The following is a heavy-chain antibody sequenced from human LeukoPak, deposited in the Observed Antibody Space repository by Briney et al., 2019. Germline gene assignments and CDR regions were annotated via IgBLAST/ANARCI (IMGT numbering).Heavy chain of an antibody. D-gene: IGHD5-18*01. V-gene: IGHV1-69*05. CDR2: IIPIFGTP. CDR3: ARAYHVHTAMGINYY. Sequence: SVKVSCKASGGSFSSYAINWVRQTPGQGLEWMGGIIPIFGTPNYAQKFQGRVTITTDDSTSTAYMELSSLRSEDTAVYYCARAYHVHTAMGINYYWGQGTLVTVSS. J-gene: IGHJ4*02. CDR1: GGSFSSYA.